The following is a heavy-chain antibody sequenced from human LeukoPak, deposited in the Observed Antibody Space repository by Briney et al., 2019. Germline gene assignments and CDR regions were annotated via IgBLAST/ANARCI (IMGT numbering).Heavy chain of an antibody. J-gene: IGHJ5*02. D-gene: IGHD3-10*01. V-gene: IGHV1-18*01. CDR2: ISAYNGNT. CDR3: ARDYYGSGSYYPNWFDP. CDR1: GYTFTSYG. Sequence: ASVKVSCKASGYTFTSYGISWVRQAPGQGLEWMGRISAYNGNTNYAQKLQGRVTMTTDTSTSTAYMELRSLRSDDTAVYYCARDYYGSGSYYPNWFDPWGQGTLVTVSS.